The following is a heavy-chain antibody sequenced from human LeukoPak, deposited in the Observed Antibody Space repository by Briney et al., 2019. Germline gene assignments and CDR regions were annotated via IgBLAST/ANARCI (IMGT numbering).Heavy chain of an antibody. CDR3: AKEKIAGWYYFDY. D-gene: IGHD6-19*01. V-gene: IGHV3-23*01. CDR2: ISGSGWNI. CDR1: GFTFSSYA. Sequence: PGGSLRLSCTASGFTFSSYAMSWVRQAPGKGLEWFSGISGSGWNIYYPDSVKGRFTISRDNSKSTLFLQMNSLSDEDTAIYYCAKEKIAGWYYFDYWGQGTLVTVSS. J-gene: IGHJ4*02.